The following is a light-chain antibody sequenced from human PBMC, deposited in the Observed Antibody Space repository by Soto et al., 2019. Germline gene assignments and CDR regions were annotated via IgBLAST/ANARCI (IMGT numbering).Light chain of an antibody. CDR3: QQYNSWPRT. Sequence: EIVFTQSPATVSLSPGERVTLSCRASQYVNIYLAWFQQKPGQAPRLLVYGASTRATTIPARFSGSGSGTEFTLSISSLQSEDFAVYYCQQYNSWPRTFGQGTKVDI. CDR2: GAS. CDR1: QYVNIY. J-gene: IGKJ1*01. V-gene: IGKV3-15*01.